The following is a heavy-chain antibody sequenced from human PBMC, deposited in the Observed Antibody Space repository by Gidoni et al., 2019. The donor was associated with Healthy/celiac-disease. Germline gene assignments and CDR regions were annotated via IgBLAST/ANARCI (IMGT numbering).Heavy chain of an antibody. CDR1: GFPFSSYG. CDR3: AKGGLGYCSGGSCYPGDY. CDR2: IRYDGSNK. Sequence: QVQLVESGGGVVQPGGSLRLSCAASGFPFSSYGMHWVRQAPGKGLEWVAFIRYDGSNKYYADSVKGRFTISRDNSKNTLYLQMNSLRAEDTAVYYCAKGGLGYCSGGSCYPGDYWGQGTLVTVSS. D-gene: IGHD2-15*01. V-gene: IGHV3-30*02. J-gene: IGHJ4*02.